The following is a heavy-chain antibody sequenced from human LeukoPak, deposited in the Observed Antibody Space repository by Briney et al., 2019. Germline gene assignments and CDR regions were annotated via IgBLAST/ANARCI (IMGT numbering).Heavy chain of an antibody. CDR1: GYSFTSYW. Sequence: GESLKISCKGSGYSFTSYWIGWVRQMPGKGLEWMGIIYPGDSDTRYSPSFQGQVTIPADKSISTAYLQWSSLKASDTAMYYCARVIGDIVVVPAANYYMDVWGKGTTVTVSS. V-gene: IGHV5-51*01. D-gene: IGHD2-2*01. CDR3: ARVIGDIVVVPAANYYMDV. CDR2: IYPGDSDT. J-gene: IGHJ6*03.